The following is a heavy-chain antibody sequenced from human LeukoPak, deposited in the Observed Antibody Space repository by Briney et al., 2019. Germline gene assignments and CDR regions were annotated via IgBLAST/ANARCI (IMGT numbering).Heavy chain of an antibody. V-gene: IGHV4-39*07. CDR1: GGSISSSSYY. Sequence: SETLSLTCTVSGGSISSSSYYWGWIRQPPGKGLEWIGSIYYSGSTYYNPSLKSRVTISVDTSKNQFSLKLSSVTAADTAVYYCARDLPPVTTWAGAFDIWGQGTMVTVSS. CDR2: IYYSGST. CDR3: ARDLPPVTTWAGAFDI. D-gene: IGHD4-17*01. J-gene: IGHJ3*02.